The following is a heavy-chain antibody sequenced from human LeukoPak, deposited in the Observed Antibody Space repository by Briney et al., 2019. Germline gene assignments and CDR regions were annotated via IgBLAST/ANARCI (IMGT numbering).Heavy chain of an antibody. J-gene: IGHJ6*03. CDR1: GFTFTSSA. CDR2: IVVGSGNT. CDR3: ARDQNHRALMVYAKAAYYYYYMDV. V-gene: IGHV1-58*02. D-gene: IGHD2-8*01. Sequence: TSVKVSCKASGFTFTSSAMQWVRQARGQRLEWIGWIVVGSGNTNYAQKFQGRVTITTDESTSTAYMELSSLRSEDTAVYYCARDQNHRALMVYAKAAYYYYYMDVWGKGTTVTVSS.